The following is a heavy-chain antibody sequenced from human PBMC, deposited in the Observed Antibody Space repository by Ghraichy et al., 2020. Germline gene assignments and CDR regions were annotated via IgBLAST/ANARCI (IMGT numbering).Heavy chain of an antibody. J-gene: IGHJ6*02. V-gene: IGHV3-33*01. Sequence: GGSLRLSCAASGFTFSSYGMHWVRQAPGKGLEWVAVIWYDGSNKYYADSVKGRFTISRDNSKNTLYLQMNSLRAEDTAVYYCARVLYSSSWGFYYYGMDVWGQGTTVTVSS. D-gene: IGHD6-13*01. CDR3: ARVLYSSSWGFYYYGMDV. CDR2: IWYDGSNK. CDR1: GFTFSSYG.